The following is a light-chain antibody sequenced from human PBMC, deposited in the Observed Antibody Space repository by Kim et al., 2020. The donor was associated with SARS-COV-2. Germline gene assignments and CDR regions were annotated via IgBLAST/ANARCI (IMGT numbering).Light chain of an antibody. CDR2: GAS. V-gene: IGKV3-15*01. Sequence: EIVMTQSPATLSVSPGERATLSCRASQSVSSNLAWYQQKPGQAPRLLIYGASTRATGIPARFSGSGSGTEFTLTISSLQSEDFAVYYCQLYNNWPGVTFGPGTKVDIK. CDR3: QLYNNWPGVT. CDR1: QSVSSN. J-gene: IGKJ3*01.